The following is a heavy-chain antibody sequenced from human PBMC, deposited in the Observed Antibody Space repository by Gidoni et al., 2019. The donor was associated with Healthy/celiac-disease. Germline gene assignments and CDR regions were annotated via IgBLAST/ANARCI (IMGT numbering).Heavy chain of an antibody. J-gene: IGHJ5*02. D-gene: IGHD6-13*01. Sequence: QVQLQQWGAGLLKPSETLSLTCAVYGGSFSGYYWSWIRQPPGKGLEWIGEINHSGSTNYNPSLQSRVTISVDTSKNQFSLKLSSVTAADTAVYYCARGSIQRSAGTWNSRSKGWFDPWGQGTLVTVSS. CDR3: ARGSIQRSAGTWNSRSKGWFDP. CDR1: GGSFSGYY. CDR2: INHSGST. V-gene: IGHV4-34*01.